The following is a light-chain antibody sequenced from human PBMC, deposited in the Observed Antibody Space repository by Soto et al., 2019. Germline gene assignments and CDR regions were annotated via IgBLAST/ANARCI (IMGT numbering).Light chain of an antibody. J-gene: IGKJ3*01. CDR3: QQYNNWPSTFT. CDR2: GAS. Sequence: EMVMTQSPATLSVSPGERATLSCRASQSVSSNLAWYQQKPGQAPRLLIYGASTRATGIPARFSGSGSGTEFTLTISSLQSEDFAVYYCQQYNNWPSTFTFGRGTKVDIK. V-gene: IGKV3-15*01. CDR1: QSVSSN.